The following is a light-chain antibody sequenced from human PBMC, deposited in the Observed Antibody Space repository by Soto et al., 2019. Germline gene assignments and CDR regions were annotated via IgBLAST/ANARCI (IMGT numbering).Light chain of an antibody. Sequence: VLKQSPGAVSLSPGDRASLSCRASQNLSRYFLAWYQHKPGQAPRLLIYAASNRATGVPARFSGSWSGTEFTLTISSLQSEDFAVYYCQQYNNWITFGQGTRLEV. CDR1: QNLSRY. V-gene: IGKV3-15*01. J-gene: IGKJ5*01. CDR2: AAS. CDR3: QQYNNWIT.